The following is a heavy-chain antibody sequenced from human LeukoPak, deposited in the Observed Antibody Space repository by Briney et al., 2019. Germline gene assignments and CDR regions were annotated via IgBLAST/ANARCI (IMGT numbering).Heavy chain of an antibody. Sequence: GGSLRLSCVASGFTLDDYALHWVRQAPGKGLEWISLISGDGKSTYYADSVKGRFTISRDNSKNSLYLQMSSLRADDTALYYCAKGVRSGTYYNSFDPWGQGTLVTVSS. CDR1: GFTLDDYA. CDR2: ISGDGKST. J-gene: IGHJ5*02. CDR3: AKGVRSGTYYNSFDP. V-gene: IGHV3-43*02. D-gene: IGHD1-26*01.